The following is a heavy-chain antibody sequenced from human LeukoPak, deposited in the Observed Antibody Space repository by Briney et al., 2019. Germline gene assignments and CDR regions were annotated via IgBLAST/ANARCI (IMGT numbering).Heavy chain of an antibody. CDR1: GFSLSTSGVG. V-gene: IGHV2-5*02. CDR3: AHRYQRMWYSSSWYGEKGYYFDY. Sequence: SGPTLVKPTQTLTLTCTFSGFSLSTSGVGVGWIRQPPGKALEWLALIYWDDDKRYSPSLKSRLTITKDTSKNQVVLTMTNMDPVDTATYYCAHRYQRMWYSSSWYGEKGYYFDYWGQGTLVTVSS. CDR2: IYWDDDK. J-gene: IGHJ4*02. D-gene: IGHD6-13*01.